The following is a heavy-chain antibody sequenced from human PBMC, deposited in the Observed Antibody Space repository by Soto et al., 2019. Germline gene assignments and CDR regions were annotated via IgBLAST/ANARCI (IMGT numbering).Heavy chain of an antibody. CDR3: AADPYYGSGSYYSEDY. J-gene: IGHJ4*02. CDR1: GFTFTSSA. Sequence: GASVKVSCKASGFTFTSSAMQWVRQARGQRLEWIGWIVVGSGNTNYAQKFQERVTITRDMSTSTAYMELSSLRSEDTAVYYCAADPYYGSGSYYSEDYWGQGTLVTVSS. CDR2: IVVGSGNT. D-gene: IGHD3-10*01. V-gene: IGHV1-58*02.